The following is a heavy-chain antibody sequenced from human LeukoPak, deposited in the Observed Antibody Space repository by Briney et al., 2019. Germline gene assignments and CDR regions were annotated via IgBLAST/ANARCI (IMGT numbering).Heavy chain of an antibody. CDR1: GGSISSGDYY. Sequence: SETLSLTCTVSGGSISSGDYYWSWIRQPPGKGLEWIGYIYYSGSTYYNPSLKSRVTISVDTSKNQFSLKLSSVTAADTAVYYCARDLSYDSSGYYSYYYGMDVWGQGTTVTVSS. V-gene: IGHV4-30-4*01. J-gene: IGHJ6*02. D-gene: IGHD3-22*01. CDR3: ARDLSYDSSGYYSYYYGMDV. CDR2: IYYSGST.